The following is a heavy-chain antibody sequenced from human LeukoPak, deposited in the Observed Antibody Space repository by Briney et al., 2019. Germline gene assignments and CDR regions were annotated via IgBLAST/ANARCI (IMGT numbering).Heavy chain of an antibody. J-gene: IGHJ4*02. D-gene: IGHD6-13*01. Sequence: GGSLRLSCAASGFTFSSYAMSWVRQAPGKGLEWVSAISGSGGSTYYADSVKGRFTISRDNSKNTPYLQMNSLRAEDTAVYYCAKAVAAADYFDYWGQGTLVTVSS. CDR1: GFTFSSYA. V-gene: IGHV3-23*01. CDR2: ISGSGGST. CDR3: AKAVAAADYFDY.